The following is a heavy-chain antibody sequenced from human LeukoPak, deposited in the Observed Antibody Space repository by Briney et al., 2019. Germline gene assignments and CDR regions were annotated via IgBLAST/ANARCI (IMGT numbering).Heavy chain of an antibody. CDR2: INYSGST. CDR3: ARDEAICGAGYDYGMDV. Sequence: SETLSLTCTVSGGSISSGGHYWSWIRQHPGKGLEWIGYINYSGSTYYNPSLKSRVSISVDTSQNQFSLKLSSVTAADTAVYYAARDEAICGAGYDYGMDVCGQGTTDTVSS. J-gene: IGHJ6*02. D-gene: IGHD3-3*01. CDR1: GGSISSGGHY. V-gene: IGHV4-31*03.